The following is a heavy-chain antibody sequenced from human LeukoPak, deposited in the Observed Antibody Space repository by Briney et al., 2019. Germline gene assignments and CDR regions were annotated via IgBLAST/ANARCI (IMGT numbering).Heavy chain of an antibody. CDR2: ISGDGGST. CDR1: GSTFDDYA. Sequence: GGSLRLSCAASGSTFDDYAMHWVRQAPGKGLEWVSLISGDGGSTYYADSVKGRFTISRDNSKNPLYLQMNSLRTEDTALYYCAKVLEPDYYYYYMDVWGKGTTVTVSS. CDR3: AKVLEPDYYYYYMDV. J-gene: IGHJ6*03. D-gene: IGHD1-1*01. V-gene: IGHV3-43*02.